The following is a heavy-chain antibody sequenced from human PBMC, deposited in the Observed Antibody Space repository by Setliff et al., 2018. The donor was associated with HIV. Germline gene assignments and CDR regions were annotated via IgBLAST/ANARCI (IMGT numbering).Heavy chain of an antibody. D-gene: IGHD2-15*01. V-gene: IGHV3-30*01. CDR3: TPLDY. CDR1: GFTFSRSA. CDR2: ISNDGSNK. J-gene: IGHJ4*02. Sequence: GSLRLSCAASGFTFSRSAVHWVRQAPGKGLEWVAVISNDGSNKFYADSVKGRFTISRDNSKNTVYLQMNSLRTEDTALYYCTPLDYWGQGTLVTVSS.